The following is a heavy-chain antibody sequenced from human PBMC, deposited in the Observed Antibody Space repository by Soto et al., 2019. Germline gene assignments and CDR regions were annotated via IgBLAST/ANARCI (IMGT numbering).Heavy chain of an antibody. J-gene: IGHJ4*02. Sequence: GESLKISCKGSGYSFAGYWITWVRQKPGKGLEWMGRIDPSDSQTYYSPSFRGHVTISVTKSITTVFLQWSSLKASDTAMYYCARLEAVAGFDYWGQGTLVTVSS. D-gene: IGHD6-19*01. CDR3: ARLEAVAGFDY. V-gene: IGHV5-10-1*01. CDR1: GYSFAGYW. CDR2: IDPSDSQT.